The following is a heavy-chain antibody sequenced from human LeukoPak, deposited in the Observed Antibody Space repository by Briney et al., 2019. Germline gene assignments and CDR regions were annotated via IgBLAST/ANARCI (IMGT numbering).Heavy chain of an antibody. Sequence: GGSLRLSCAASGFSFSDHYMDWVRQAPGKGLEWVVRIRNNAKSYTTEYAASVKDRITISRDGSKNSLYLQVNSLKIEDTAVYYCARATPDTSVHYYFDYWGQGTLVTVSS. D-gene: IGHD3-22*01. CDR1: GFSFSDHY. V-gene: IGHV3-72*01. J-gene: IGHJ4*02. CDR2: IRNNAKSYTT. CDR3: ARATPDTSVHYYFDY.